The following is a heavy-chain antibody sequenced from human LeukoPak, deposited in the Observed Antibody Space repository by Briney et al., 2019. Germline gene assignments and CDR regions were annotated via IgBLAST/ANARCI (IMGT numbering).Heavy chain of an antibody. D-gene: IGHD6-19*01. J-gene: IGHJ1*01. CDR1: GFTFSSYA. Sequence: GGSLRLSCAASGFTFSSYAMSWVRQAPGKGLEWVSAISGSGGSTYYADSVKGRFTISRDNSKNTLYLQMNSLRAEDTAVYYCAKMGRYSSGWYPEYFQHWGQGTLVTVSS. CDR3: AKMGRYSSGWYPEYFQH. CDR2: ISGSGGST. V-gene: IGHV3-23*01.